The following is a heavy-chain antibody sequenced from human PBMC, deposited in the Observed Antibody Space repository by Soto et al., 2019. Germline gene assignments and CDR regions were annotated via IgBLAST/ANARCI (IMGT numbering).Heavy chain of an antibody. CDR1: GFTFSSYG. Sequence: QVQLVESGGGVVQPGRSLRLSCAASGFTFSSYGMHWVRQAPGKGLEWVALIWFDGSDKYYTDSMKGRFTISRDNSKSTLYLQMNSLRAEDTAVYYCARLYCSSTSCYSVGAFDIRGQGTMVTVSS. D-gene: IGHD2-2*01. CDR2: IWFDGSDK. CDR3: ARLYCSSTSCYSVGAFDI. J-gene: IGHJ3*02. V-gene: IGHV3-33*01.